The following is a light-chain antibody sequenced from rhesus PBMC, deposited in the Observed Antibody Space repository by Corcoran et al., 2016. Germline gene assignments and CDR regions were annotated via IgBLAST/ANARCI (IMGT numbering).Light chain of an antibody. J-gene: IGKJ4*01. Sequence: DIQMTQSPSSLSASVGDTVTIACRASQRVRSWLDWYQRKPGKAPELLIKKACSLHSGVPTRFSGSESATDLTLSPSSPQPEHFAPYYWLPYRSSPLPFVGGAKVEI. CDR2: KAC. V-gene: IGKV1-22*01. CDR3: LPYRSSPLP. CDR1: QRVRSW.